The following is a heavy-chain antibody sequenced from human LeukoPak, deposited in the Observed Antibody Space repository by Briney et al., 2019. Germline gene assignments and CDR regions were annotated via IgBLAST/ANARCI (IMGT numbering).Heavy chain of an antibody. CDR1: GFTLSSYG. Sequence: GGSLRPSCAASGFTLSSYGMHWVRQAPGKGLEWVAFTQYDGSNKYYADSVKGRFTISRDNSQNTLFLHMTSLRADDTAVYFCAKAGALVRGVTAIFDYWGQGTLVTVSS. J-gene: IGHJ4*02. CDR3: AKAGALVRGVTAIFDY. D-gene: IGHD3-10*01. V-gene: IGHV3-30*02. CDR2: TQYDGSNK.